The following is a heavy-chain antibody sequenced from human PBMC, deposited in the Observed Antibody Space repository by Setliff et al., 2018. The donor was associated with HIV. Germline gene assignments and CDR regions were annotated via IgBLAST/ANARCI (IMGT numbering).Heavy chain of an antibody. CDR3: ARGGVLLRFGYFDY. V-gene: IGHV4-61*02. CDR2: FSVPGTT. J-gene: IGHJ4*01. CDR1: GGSITSADYY. D-gene: IGHD5-12*01. Sequence: SETLSLTCTVSGGSITSADYYWTWIRQPAGKGLEWIGRFSVPGTTNYGPSFKSRLTVWVDMSKNQFSLKLTSVTAADTAVYYCARGGVLLRFGYFDYWGQGSLVTVSS.